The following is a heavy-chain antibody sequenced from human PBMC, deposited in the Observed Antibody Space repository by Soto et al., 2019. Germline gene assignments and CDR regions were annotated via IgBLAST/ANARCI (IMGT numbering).Heavy chain of an antibody. Sequence: SETLSLTCAVYGGSFSGYYWGWIRQPPGKGLEWIGSIYHSGSTYYNPSLKSRVTISVDTSKNQFSLKLSSVTAADTAVYYCATSRKYYYGSGSYDYYYYGMDVWGQGTTVTVSS. J-gene: IGHJ6*02. CDR2: IYHSGST. CDR1: GGSFSGYY. D-gene: IGHD3-10*01. CDR3: ATSRKYYYGSGSYDYYYYGMDV. V-gene: IGHV4-38-2*01.